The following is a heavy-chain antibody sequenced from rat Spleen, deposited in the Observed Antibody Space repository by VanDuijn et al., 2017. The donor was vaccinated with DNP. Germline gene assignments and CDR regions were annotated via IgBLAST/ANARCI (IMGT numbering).Heavy chain of an antibody. D-gene: IGHD1-3*01. CDR2: ISTGGGNT. J-gene: IGHJ3*01. Sequence: EVLLVESDGGLVQPGRSLKLSCAASGFTFSNYGMAWVRQAPTKGLEWVASISTGGGNTYYRDSVKGRFNISRDNAKNTLYLQMDSLRSEDTATYYCASLWTLAYWGQGTLVTVSS. CDR1: GFTFSNYG. CDR3: ASLWTLAY. V-gene: IGHV5S13*01.